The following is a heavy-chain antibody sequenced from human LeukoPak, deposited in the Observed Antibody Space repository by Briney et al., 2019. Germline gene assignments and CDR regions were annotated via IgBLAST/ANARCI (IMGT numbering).Heavy chain of an antibody. Sequence: SETLSLTCTVSGGPISSYYWSWIRQPPGKGLEWIGYIYYSGSTNYNPSLKSRVTISVDTSKNQFSLKLSSVTAADTAVYYCARPQGLGGFDPWGQGTLATVSS. D-gene: IGHD6-19*01. CDR2: IYYSGST. J-gene: IGHJ5*02. V-gene: IGHV4-59*08. CDR1: GGPISSYY. CDR3: ARPQGLGGFDP.